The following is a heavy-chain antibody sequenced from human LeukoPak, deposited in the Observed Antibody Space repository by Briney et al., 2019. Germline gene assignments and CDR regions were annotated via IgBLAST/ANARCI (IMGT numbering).Heavy chain of an antibody. CDR3: ARDEVGGRVATIIVQDWFDP. J-gene: IGHJ5*02. V-gene: IGHV1-18*04. D-gene: IGHD5-12*01. CDR2: INGYNGNT. Sequence: ASVKVSCKASGYTFTSYGISWVRQAPGQGLEWMGWINGYNGNTKYAQKLQGRVTMTTDTSTSTAYMELRSLRSDDTAVYYCARDEVGGRVATIIVQDWFDPWGQGTLVTVSS. CDR1: GYTFTSYG.